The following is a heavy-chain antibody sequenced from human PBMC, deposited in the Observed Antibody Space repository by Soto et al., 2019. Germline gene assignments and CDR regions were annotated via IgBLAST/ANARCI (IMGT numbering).Heavy chain of an antibody. V-gene: IGHV3-53*01. CDR1: GFNVSSNY. CDR2: IYSGGST. Sequence: PGGSLRVSCAASGFNVSSNYMSWVRQAPGKGLEWVSVIYSGGSTYYADSVKGRFTISRDNSKNTLYLQMNSLRAEDTAVYYCAREFTVTTPNYYYYYGMDVWGQGTTVTVSS. J-gene: IGHJ6*02. CDR3: AREFTVTTPNYYYYYGMDV. D-gene: IGHD4-17*01.